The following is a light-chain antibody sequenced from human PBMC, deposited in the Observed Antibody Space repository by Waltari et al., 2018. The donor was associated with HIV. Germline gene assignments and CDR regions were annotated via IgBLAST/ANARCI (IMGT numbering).Light chain of an antibody. CDR1: ASTIGTNP. CDR2: SSN. Sequence: QSVLTQPPPASGTPGQRVTISCSGGASTIGTNPVQCYQHFPVTAPKLLISSSNHVSSGVPDRFSASKSGTSASLTISGLQSEDEAHYFCATWDDTGDGPMVFGRGTKVTVI. J-gene: IGLJ2*01. CDR3: ATWDDTGDGPMV. V-gene: IGLV1-44*01.